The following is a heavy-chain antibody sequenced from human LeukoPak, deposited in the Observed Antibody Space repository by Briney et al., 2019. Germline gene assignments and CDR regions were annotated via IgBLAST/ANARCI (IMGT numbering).Heavy chain of an antibody. V-gene: IGHV3-15*01. Sequence: GGSLRLSCAGSGFIFRDDWMSWVRQAPGKGLEWVGRIKSKSDGGTIDYAAPVKGRVTMSRDDSKKTFSLEMNNLKTEDTGVYYCTTDLDYWGQGTLVTVSS. CDR1: GFIFRDDW. CDR2: IKSKSDGGTI. CDR3: TTDLDY. J-gene: IGHJ4*02.